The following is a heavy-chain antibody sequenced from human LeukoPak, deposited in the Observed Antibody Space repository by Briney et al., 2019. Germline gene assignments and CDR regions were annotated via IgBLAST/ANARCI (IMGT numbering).Heavy chain of an antibody. J-gene: IGHJ3*02. CDR1: GGSFSSSY. CDR3: ARGLVGLTPHAGVFQI. CDR2: IYSNGNT. V-gene: IGHV4-59*01. Sequence: SETLSLTCIVSGGSFSSSYWSWMRQPTGKGLEWIACIYSNGNTNSNPSLKSRVTIAVDTSQSQFSLKLSSVTAADTAVYYCARGLVGLTPHAGVFQIWGQGTKVTVSS. D-gene: IGHD1-26*01.